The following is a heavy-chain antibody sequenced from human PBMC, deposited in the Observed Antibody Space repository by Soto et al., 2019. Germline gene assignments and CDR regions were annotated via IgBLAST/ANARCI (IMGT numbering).Heavy chain of an antibody. J-gene: IGHJ3*02. V-gene: IGHV3-11*06. CDR2: ISSSSSYT. Sequence: GGSLRLSCAASGFTFSDYYMSWIRQAPGKGLKWVSYISSSSSYTNYADSVKGRFTISRDNAKNSLYLQMNSLRAEDTAVYYCARVRTYYYDSSGFPGPDDAFDIWGQGTMVTVSS. D-gene: IGHD3-22*01. CDR3: ARVRTYYYDSSGFPGPDDAFDI. CDR1: GFTFSDYY.